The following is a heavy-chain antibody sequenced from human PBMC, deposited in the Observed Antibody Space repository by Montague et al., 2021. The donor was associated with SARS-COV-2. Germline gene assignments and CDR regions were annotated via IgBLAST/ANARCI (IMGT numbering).Heavy chain of an antibody. Sequence: SETLSLTCTVSGGSISSYYWSWIRQPPGKGLEWIGYIYYSGSTNYNPPLKSRVTISVATSKNQFSQKLSTVTAADTAVYYCAKVFPRWLHFDPYFDCWGQGTLVTVSS. CDR3: AKVFPRWLHFDPYFDC. V-gene: IGHV4-59*01. J-gene: IGHJ4*02. CDR1: GGSISSYY. CDR2: IYYSGST. D-gene: IGHD5-24*01.